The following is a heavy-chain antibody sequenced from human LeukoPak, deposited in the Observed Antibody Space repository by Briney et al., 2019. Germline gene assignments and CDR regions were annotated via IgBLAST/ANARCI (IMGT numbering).Heavy chain of an antibody. V-gene: IGHV3-21*01. Sequence: GGSLRLSCAASGFTFSSYSMNWVRQAPGKGLEWVSSISSSSSYIYYADSVKGRFTISRDNDKHSLYLQMNSLRAEDTAVYYCARASAAGTNLFDYWGQGTLVTVSS. CDR2: ISSSSSYI. CDR3: ARASAAGTNLFDY. D-gene: IGHD6-13*01. J-gene: IGHJ4*02. CDR1: GFTFSSYS.